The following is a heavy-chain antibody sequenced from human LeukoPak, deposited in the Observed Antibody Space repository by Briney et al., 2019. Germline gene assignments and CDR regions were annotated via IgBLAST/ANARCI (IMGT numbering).Heavy chain of an antibody. CDR1: GFTFSNAW. D-gene: IGHD3-9*01. CDR3: TTEFDILTGYHPGY. CDR2: IKSKTDSGTT. V-gene: IGHV3-15*01. J-gene: IGHJ4*02. Sequence: PGGSLRLSCAASGFTFSNAWMSWVRQAPGKGLEWVGRIKSKTDSGTTDYAAPVKGRFTISRDDSKNTLYLQMNSLKTEDTAVYYCTTEFDILTGYHPGYWGQGTLVTVSS.